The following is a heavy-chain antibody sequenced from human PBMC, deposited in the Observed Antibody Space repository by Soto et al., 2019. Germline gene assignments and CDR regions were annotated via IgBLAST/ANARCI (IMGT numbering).Heavy chain of an antibody. D-gene: IGHD3-22*01. J-gene: IGHJ4*01. CDR1: GFTFSSYD. Sequence: PGGSLRVSCAASGFTFSSYDMHWVRQATGKGLEWVSAIGTAGDPYYPGSVKGRFTISRENAKNSLYLQMNSLRAGDTAVYYCARGRYYYDSSGPWSHFDYWGHGTLVTVSS. V-gene: IGHV3-13*05. CDR3: ARGRYYYDSSGPWSHFDY. CDR2: IGTAGDP.